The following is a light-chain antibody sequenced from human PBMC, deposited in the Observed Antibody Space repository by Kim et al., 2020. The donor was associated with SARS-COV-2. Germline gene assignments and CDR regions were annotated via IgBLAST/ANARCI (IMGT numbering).Light chain of an antibody. CDR1: QSISNY. Sequence: DIQMTQSPSSLSASVGDRVTITCRPSQSISNYLNWFQQKPGKAPKLLIYAASSLQSGVPSRFSGGGSGTDFTLTISSLQPEDFATYYCQQTYSTPQTFGQGTKVDIK. CDR2: AAS. CDR3: QQTYSTPQT. J-gene: IGKJ1*01. V-gene: IGKV1-39*01.